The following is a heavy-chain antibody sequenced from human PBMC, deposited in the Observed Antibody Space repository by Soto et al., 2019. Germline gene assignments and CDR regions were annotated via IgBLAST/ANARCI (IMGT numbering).Heavy chain of an antibody. J-gene: IGHJ2*01. CDR3: AREIIPLTTDWYFDL. CDR1: GGSISGGGYY. V-gene: IGHV4-30-4*01. CDR2: TYDSGST. D-gene: IGHD4-17*01. Sequence: QVQLQESGPGLVKPSETLSLTCTVSGGSISGGGYYWSWIRQPPGKGLEWIGYTYDSGSTYYNPSPKSGISISLDTSKNQFSLRLTSVTAADTAVYYCAREIIPLTTDWYFDLWGRGTLVTVSS.